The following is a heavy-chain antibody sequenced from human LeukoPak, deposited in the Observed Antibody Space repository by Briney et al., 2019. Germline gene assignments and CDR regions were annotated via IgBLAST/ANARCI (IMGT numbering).Heavy chain of an antibody. CDR2: IYYSGST. J-gene: IGHJ4*02. D-gene: IGHD4-11*01. CDR3: ANYHDYSNFQGAYYLDY. V-gene: IGHV4-59*08. CDR1: GGSISGYY. Sequence: SETLSLACTVSGGSISGYYWSWIRQPPGKGLEWIGNIYYSGSTNYNPSLKSRVTISVDTSKNQFSLKLSSVTAADTAVYYCANYHDYSNFQGAYYLDYWGQGTLVTVSS.